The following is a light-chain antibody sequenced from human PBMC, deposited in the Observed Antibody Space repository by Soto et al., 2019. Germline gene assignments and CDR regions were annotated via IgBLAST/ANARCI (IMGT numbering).Light chain of an antibody. J-gene: IGLJ1*01. CDR3: SSFAGSITFV. Sequence: QSALTQPPSASGSPGQSVTISCAGTSSDVGAYNYVSWYQHHPGKAPKLVIYEVSKRPSGVPDRFSASQSGNTASLTVSGLQAEDEADYYCSSFAGSITFVFGTGTKVTVL. CDR2: EVS. V-gene: IGLV2-8*01. CDR1: SSDVGAYNY.